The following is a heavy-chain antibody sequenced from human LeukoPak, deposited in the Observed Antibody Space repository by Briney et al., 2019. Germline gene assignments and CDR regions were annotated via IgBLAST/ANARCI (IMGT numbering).Heavy chain of an antibody. Sequence: SETLSLTCTVSGDSIKNYFWSWVRQPPGKGLEWIGYIYYSGSTNYNPSLKSRVTISIDTSKNQISLRLTSVTATDTAMYYCARQTGSGLFTLPGGQGTLVTVSS. CDR3: ARQTGSGLFTLP. CDR2: IYYSGST. V-gene: IGHV4-59*08. CDR1: GDSIKNYF. J-gene: IGHJ4*02. D-gene: IGHD3/OR15-3a*01.